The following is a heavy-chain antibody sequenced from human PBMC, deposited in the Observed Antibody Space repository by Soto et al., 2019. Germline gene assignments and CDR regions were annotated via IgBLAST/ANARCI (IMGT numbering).Heavy chain of an antibody. V-gene: IGHV4-39*01. CDR2: IYYSGST. J-gene: IGHJ4*02. D-gene: IGHD6-13*01. CDR1: GGSISSSSYY. Sequence: PSETLSLTCTVSGGSISSSSYYWGWIRQPPGKGLEWIGSIYYSGSTYYNPSLKSRVTISVDTSKNQFSLKLSSVTAADTAVYYCASGGGSSSWLTYYFDYWGQGTLVTVSS. CDR3: ASGGGSSSWLTYYFDY.